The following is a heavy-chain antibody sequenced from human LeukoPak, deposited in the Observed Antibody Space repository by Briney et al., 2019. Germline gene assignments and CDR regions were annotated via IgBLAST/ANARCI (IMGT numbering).Heavy chain of an antibody. CDR1: GYTFTDSY. Sequence: GASVKVSCKASGYTFTDSYIHWMRQAPGQGLEWVGWINPNNGGTYFPQKFQDRVTLTTDTSITTAYMELTRLRSDDTAVYYCARHSGNYPRADFHYWGQGTLVAVSS. V-gene: IGHV1-2*02. J-gene: IGHJ4*02. D-gene: IGHD1-26*01. CDR3: ARHSGNYPRADFHY. CDR2: INPNNGGT.